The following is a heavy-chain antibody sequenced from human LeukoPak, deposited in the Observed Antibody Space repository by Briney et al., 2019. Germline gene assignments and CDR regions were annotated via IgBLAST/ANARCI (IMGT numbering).Heavy chain of an antibody. CDR3: AKGIMIFGVVIKNYYGMNV. Sequence: GGSLRLSCAASGFTFSTYAMSWVRQAPGKGLEWVSGISASGGSTYYTDSVRGRFSISRDNSKSTLYLQMNSLRAEDTAVYYCAKGIMIFGVVIKNYYGMNVWGQGTTVTVSS. V-gene: IGHV3-23*01. CDR1: GFTFSTYA. D-gene: IGHD3-3*01. CDR2: ISASGGST. J-gene: IGHJ6*02.